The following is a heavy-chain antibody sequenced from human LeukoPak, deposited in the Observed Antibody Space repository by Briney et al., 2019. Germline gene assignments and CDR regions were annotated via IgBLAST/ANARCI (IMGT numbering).Heavy chain of an antibody. CDR3: TAGLGKTDDDS. CDR2: VRTTAEGETT. CDR1: GLNFNDAW. V-gene: IGHV3-15*01. Sequence: PGGSLRLSCEGSGLNFNDAWMSWIRQAPGKGLEWVGRVRTTAEGETTDNGAPVRGRFIISRDDSKSMVYLQMNRLETEDTAIYYCTAGLGKTDDDSWGQGTLVTVSS. D-gene: IGHD4-11*01. J-gene: IGHJ4*02.